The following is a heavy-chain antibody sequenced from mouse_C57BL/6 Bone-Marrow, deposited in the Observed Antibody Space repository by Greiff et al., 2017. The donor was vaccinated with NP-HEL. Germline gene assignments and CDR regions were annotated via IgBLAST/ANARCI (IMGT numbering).Heavy chain of an antibody. CDR1: GYAFTNYL. J-gene: IGHJ4*01. CDR3: ARGGLPEVVALYAMDY. Sequence: QVQLKQSGAELVRPGTSVKVSCKASGYAFTNYLIEWVKQRPGQGLEWIGVINPGSGGTNYNEKFKGKATLTADKSSSTAYMQLSSLTSEDSAVYFCARGGLPEVVALYAMDYWGQGTSVTVSS. V-gene: IGHV1-54*01. CDR2: INPGSGGT. D-gene: IGHD1-1*01.